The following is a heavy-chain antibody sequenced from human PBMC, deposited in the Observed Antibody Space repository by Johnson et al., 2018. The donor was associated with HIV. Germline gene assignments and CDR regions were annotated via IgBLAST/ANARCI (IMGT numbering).Heavy chain of an antibody. CDR1: GFTFSRHA. J-gene: IGHJ3*02. Sequence: QVQLVESGGGVVQPGRSLRLSCAASGFTFSRHAMHWVRPAPGKGLEWVALISYDGTNKYSADSVKGRFTISRDNAKNSLYLQMNSLRAEDTAVYYCAKVGRMTTVVTPGDAFDIWGQGTKVTVSS. V-gene: IGHV3-30*04. D-gene: IGHD4-23*01. CDR3: AKVGRMTTVVTPGDAFDI. CDR2: ISYDGTNK.